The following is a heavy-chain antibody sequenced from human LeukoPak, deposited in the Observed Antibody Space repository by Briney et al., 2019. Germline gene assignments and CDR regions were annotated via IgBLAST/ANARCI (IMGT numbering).Heavy chain of an antibody. CDR3: ARGVTLGYYFDY. J-gene: IGHJ4*02. Sequence: GGSLRLSCAASGFTFTNYWMSWVRQAPGKGLEWVSYISGSSSTIYYADSVKGRFTISRDNAKNSLYLQMNSLRAEDTAVYYCARGVTLGYYFDYWGQGTLVTVSS. V-gene: IGHV3-48*01. CDR1: GFTFTNYW. CDR2: ISGSSSTI. D-gene: IGHD3-10*01.